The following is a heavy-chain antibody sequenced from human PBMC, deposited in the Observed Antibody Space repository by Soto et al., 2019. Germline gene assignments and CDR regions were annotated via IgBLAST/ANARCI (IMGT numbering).Heavy chain of an antibody. J-gene: IGHJ4*02. D-gene: IGHD2-2*01. CDR2: ISNDGSST. CDR1: GFTFSSYW. Sequence: EMQLVESGGGLVQPGGSLRLSFAASGFTFSSYWMHWVRQAPGKGLVWVSRISNDGSSTSYADSVKGRFTISRDTAENTLFLHVNSLRAEDTAVYYCARVPYCSSTSCYSYFDYWGQGTVVTVSS. CDR3: ARVPYCSSTSCYSYFDY. V-gene: IGHV3-74*01.